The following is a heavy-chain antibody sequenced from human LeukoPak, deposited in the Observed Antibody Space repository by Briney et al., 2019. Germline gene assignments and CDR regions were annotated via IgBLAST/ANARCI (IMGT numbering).Heavy chain of an antibody. CDR2: ISYDGSNK. CDR1: GFTFSSYA. Sequence: GGSLRLSCAASGFTFSSYAMHWVRQAPGKGLEWVGVISYDGSNKYYADSVKGRFTISRDNSKNTLYLQMNSLRAEDTAVYYCAKSGPVAGTYFDYWGQGTLVTVSS. D-gene: IGHD6-19*01. CDR3: AKSGPVAGTYFDY. V-gene: IGHV3-30-3*02. J-gene: IGHJ4*02.